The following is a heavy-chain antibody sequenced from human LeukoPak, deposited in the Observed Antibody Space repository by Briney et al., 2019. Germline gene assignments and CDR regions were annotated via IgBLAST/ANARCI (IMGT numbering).Heavy chain of an antibody. V-gene: IGHV5-51*01. J-gene: IGHJ4*02. CDR3: ARQSLQYSYGQTGPDY. CDR1: GYSFTSYW. CDR2: IYPGDSDT. D-gene: IGHD5-18*01. Sequence: GESLKISCKGSGYSFTSYWIGWVRQMPGKGLEWMGIIYPGDSDTSYSPSFQGQVTISDDKSISTAYLQWSSLKASDTAMYYCARQSLQYSYGQTGPDYWGQGTLVTVSS.